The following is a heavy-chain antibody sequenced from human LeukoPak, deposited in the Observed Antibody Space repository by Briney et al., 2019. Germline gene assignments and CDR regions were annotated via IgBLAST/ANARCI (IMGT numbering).Heavy chain of an antibody. J-gene: IGHJ4*02. CDR3: ARDKQPGDH. V-gene: IGHV4-59*01. Sequence: GSLRLSCAASGFTFSSYAMSWIRQPPGKGLEWIGDIYYSGSTKYNASLKRRVTISVDTSKNQFSLKVSSVTAADTAVYYCARDKQPGDHWGQGILVTVSS. CDR2: IYYSGST. D-gene: IGHD5-18*01. CDR1: GFTFSSYA.